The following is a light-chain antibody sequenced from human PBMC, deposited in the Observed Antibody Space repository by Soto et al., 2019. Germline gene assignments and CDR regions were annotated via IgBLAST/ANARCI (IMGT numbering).Light chain of an antibody. CDR2: EVR. CDR3: SSFTSKSTLI. CDR1: MRDIGAYNL. Sequence: QSALTQPASVSGSPGQSITISCAGTMRDIGAYNLVSWYQQHPGNAPQLIIYEVRNRPSGISFRFSGSKSGNTASLTISGLQDEDEAYYYCSSFTSKSTLIFGGGTKVTVL. V-gene: IGLV2-14*03. J-gene: IGLJ2*01.